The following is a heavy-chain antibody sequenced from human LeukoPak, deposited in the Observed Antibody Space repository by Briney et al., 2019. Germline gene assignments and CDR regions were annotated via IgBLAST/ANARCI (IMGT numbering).Heavy chain of an antibody. D-gene: IGHD1-26*01. V-gene: IGHV4-31*11. Sequence: SETLSLTCAVYGGSFSGYYWSWIRQHPGKGLEWIGYIYYSGSTYYNPSLKSRVTISVDTSKNQFSLKLSSVTAADTAVYYCARGIVGATDYFDYWGQGTLVTVSS. CDR2: IYYSGST. CDR3: ARGIVGATDYFDY. J-gene: IGHJ4*02. CDR1: GGSFSGYY.